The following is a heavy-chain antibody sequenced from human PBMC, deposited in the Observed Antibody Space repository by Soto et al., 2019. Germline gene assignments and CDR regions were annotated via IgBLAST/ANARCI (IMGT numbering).Heavy chain of an antibody. CDR2: IKSSGNYI. Sequence: EVHLVESGGGLVKPGGSLRLSCAASGFTFSSSGMNWVRQPPGKGLEWVSSIKSSGNYIYYADSVKGRFTISIDNARNSLYLQMNRLRVEDTAVYYCARDDVKASSWFRFLEYWGQGILVTVAS. CDR1: GFTFSSSG. CDR3: ARDDVKASSWFRFLEY. D-gene: IGHD6-13*01. V-gene: IGHV3-21*01. J-gene: IGHJ4*02.